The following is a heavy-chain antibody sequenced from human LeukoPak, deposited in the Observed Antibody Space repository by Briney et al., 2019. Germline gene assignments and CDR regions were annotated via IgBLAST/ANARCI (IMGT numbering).Heavy chain of an antibody. CDR3: ASEAPGYCSSTSCYGGYFQH. J-gene: IGHJ1*01. CDR2: IYYSGST. Sequence: SETLSLTCTVSGGSISSYYWSWIRQPPGKGLEWIGYIYYSGSTNYNPSLKSRDTISVDTSKNQFSLKLSSVTAADTAVYYCASEAPGYCSSTSCYGGYFQHWGQGTLVTVSS. D-gene: IGHD2-2*01. CDR1: GGSISSYY. V-gene: IGHV4-59*01.